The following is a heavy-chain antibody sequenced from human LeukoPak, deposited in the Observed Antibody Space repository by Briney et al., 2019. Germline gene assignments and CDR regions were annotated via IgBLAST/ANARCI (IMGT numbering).Heavy chain of an antibody. D-gene: IGHD5-12*01. J-gene: IGHJ4*02. CDR1: GSTFSSNW. Sequence: GGSLRLSCAASGSTFSSNWLSWVRQAPGQGLERVANINQGGSGKYYVDSVHGRFTISRDDAKNLLYVQMNSLGDEDTAVYYCARVGYSGWNLEYWGQGTLVTVSS. CDR3: ARVGYSGWNLEY. V-gene: IGHV3-7*01. CDR2: INQGGSGK.